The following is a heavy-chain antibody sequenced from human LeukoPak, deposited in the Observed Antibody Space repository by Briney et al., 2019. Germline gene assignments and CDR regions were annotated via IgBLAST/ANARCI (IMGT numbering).Heavy chain of an antibody. Sequence: SETLSLTCTVSGVSISSSNSYWGWIRQPPGKGLEWIGSIYYSGNTYYNPSLKSRVTMSVDTSKNQFSLKLSSVTAADTAVYYCARDHLSYSSGWYGGRWFDPWGQGTLVTVSS. V-gene: IGHV4-39*07. D-gene: IGHD6-19*01. J-gene: IGHJ5*02. CDR3: ARDHLSYSSGWYGGRWFDP. CDR1: GVSISSSNSY. CDR2: IYYSGNT.